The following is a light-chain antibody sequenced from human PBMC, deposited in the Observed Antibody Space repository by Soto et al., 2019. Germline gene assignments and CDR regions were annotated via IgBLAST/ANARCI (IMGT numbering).Light chain of an antibody. V-gene: IGLV2-14*01. CDR2: DVS. CDR1: SSDVGGYTY. Sequence: QSALTQPASVSGSPGQSITISCTGTSSDVGGYTYVSWYQQHPGKAPKLMIYDVSNRPSGVSNRFSGSKSGNTASLTISGLQAEDDADYYCSSYTSSSTLRVFGGGTKLTVL. CDR3: SSYTSSSTLRV. J-gene: IGLJ2*01.